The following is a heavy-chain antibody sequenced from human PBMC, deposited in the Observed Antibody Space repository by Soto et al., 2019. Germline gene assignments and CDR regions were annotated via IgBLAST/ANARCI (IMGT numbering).Heavy chain of an antibody. Sequence: QVQLVESGGGVVQPGRSLRLSCAASGFTFSSYAMHWVRQAPGKGLEWVAVISYDGSNKYYADSVKGRFTISRDNSKHTLYLQMNSLRAEDTAVYYCARDSGPMAAFDYWGQGTLVTVSS. CDR2: ISYDGSNK. CDR3: ARDSGPMAAFDY. J-gene: IGHJ4*02. CDR1: GFTFSSYA. D-gene: IGHD3-10*01. V-gene: IGHV3-30-3*01.